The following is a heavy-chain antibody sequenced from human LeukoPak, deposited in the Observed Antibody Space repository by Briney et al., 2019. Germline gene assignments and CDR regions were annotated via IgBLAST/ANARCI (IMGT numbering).Heavy chain of an antibody. Sequence: PGGSLRLSCAASGFTFDDYAMHWVRQAPGKGLEWVSGISWNSGSIGYADSVKGRFTISRDNAKNSLYLQMNSLRAEDTALYYCAKDIGGSSGWYFPSFDYWGQGTLVTVSS. D-gene: IGHD6-19*01. CDR2: ISWNSGSI. J-gene: IGHJ4*02. CDR3: AKDIGGSSGWYFPSFDY. CDR1: GFTFDDYA. V-gene: IGHV3-9*01.